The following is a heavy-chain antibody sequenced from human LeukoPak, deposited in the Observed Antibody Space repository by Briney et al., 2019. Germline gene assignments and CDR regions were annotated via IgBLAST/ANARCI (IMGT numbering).Heavy chain of an antibody. J-gene: IGHJ4*02. CDR2: IRSKANSYAT. CDR1: GFTFSGSA. Sequence: GGSLKLSCAASGFTFSGSAMHWVRQASGKGLEWVGRIRSKANSYATAYAASVKGRFTISRDDSKNTAYLQMNSLKTEDTAVYYCARVSLGPPPDYWGQGTLVTASS. CDR3: ARVSLGPPPDY. D-gene: IGHD3-16*01. V-gene: IGHV3-73*01.